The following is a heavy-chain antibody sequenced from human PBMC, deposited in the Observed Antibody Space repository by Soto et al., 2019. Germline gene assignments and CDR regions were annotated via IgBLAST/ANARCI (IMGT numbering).Heavy chain of an antibody. V-gene: IGHV4-4*02. Sequence: PSETLSLTCDVSSGSIGSSSSWWSWVRQPPGRGLEWIGEIYHSGNTMYNPSLESRVTISVDKSKNQFSLKLTSVTAADTAVYFCAKTTETAFTGTTGPYYFDYWGQGTLVTVSS. D-gene: IGHD1-7*01. J-gene: IGHJ4*02. CDR2: IYHSGNT. CDR3: AKTTETAFTGTTGPYYFDY. CDR1: SGSIGSSSSW.